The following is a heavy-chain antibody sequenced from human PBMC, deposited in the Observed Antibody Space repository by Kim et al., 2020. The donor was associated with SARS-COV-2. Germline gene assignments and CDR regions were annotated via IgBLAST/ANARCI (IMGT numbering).Heavy chain of an antibody. D-gene: IGHD6-13*01. V-gene: IGHV4-39*01. CDR2: IYYTGST. Sequence: SETLSLTCTVSGGSISSRSYYWGWIRQPPGKGLEWIGSIYYTGSTYYNPSLKSRVTVSVDTSKNQFSLKLSSVTAADRAVYYCARVIAAAAYYYYVDVWGKGTPVTVSS. CDR3: ARVIAAAAYYYYVDV. CDR1: GGSISSRSYY. J-gene: IGHJ6*03.